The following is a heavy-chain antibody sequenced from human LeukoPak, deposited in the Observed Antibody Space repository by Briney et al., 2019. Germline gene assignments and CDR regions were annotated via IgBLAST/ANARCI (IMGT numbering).Heavy chain of an antibody. J-gene: IGHJ4*02. D-gene: IGHD3-22*01. Sequence: SQTLSLTCAVSGGSISSGGYSWSWVRQPPGKGLEWIGYIYHSGSTYYNPSLKSRVTISVDRSKNQFSLKLSSVTAADTAVYYCARAYCECFDYWGQGTLVTVSS. CDR2: IYHSGST. CDR1: GGSISSGGYS. V-gene: IGHV4-30-2*01. CDR3: ARAYCECFDY.